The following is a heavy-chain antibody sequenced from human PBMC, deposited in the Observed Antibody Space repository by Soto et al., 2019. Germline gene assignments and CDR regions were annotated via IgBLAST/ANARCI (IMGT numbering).Heavy chain of an antibody. CDR3: AHSPLSYYDSSGYLAANWFDP. CDR1: GFSLSTSGVG. D-gene: IGHD3-22*01. CDR2: IYWNDDK. J-gene: IGHJ5*02. V-gene: IGHV2-5*01. Sequence: SGPTLVNPTQTLTLTCTFSGFSLSTSGVGVGWIRQPPGKALEWLALIYWNDDKRYSPSLKSRLTITKDTSKNQVVLTMTNMDPVDTATYYCAHSPLSYYDSSGYLAANWFDPWGQGTLVTVS.